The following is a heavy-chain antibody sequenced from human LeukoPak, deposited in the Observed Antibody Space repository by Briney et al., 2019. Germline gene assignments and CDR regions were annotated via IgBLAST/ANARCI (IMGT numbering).Heavy chain of an antibody. CDR1: GFTCSNYA. V-gene: IGHV3-23*01. CDR3: AKGGGAQFDN. Sequence: PGGSLRLSCAASGFTCSNYAMSWVRQPPGKGLEWVATVSDNGANTYYADTVKGRFTVSRDNLNNIVYVQMNSLGVEDTAKYYCAKGGGAQFDNWGQGALVTVFS. J-gene: IGHJ4*02. CDR2: VSDNGANT.